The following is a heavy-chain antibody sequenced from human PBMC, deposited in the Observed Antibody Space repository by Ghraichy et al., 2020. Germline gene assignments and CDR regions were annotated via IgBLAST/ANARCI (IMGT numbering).Heavy chain of an antibody. V-gene: IGHV4-59*01. CDR2: IYYSGST. CDR1: GGSISSYY. D-gene: IGHD3-10*01. Sequence: SETLSLTCTVSGGSISSYYWSWIRQPPGKGLEWIGYIYYSGSTNYNPSLKSRVTISVDTSKNQFSLKLSSVTAADTAVYYCARSGEGVNYYGSRDYYYYYGMDVWGQGTTVTVSS. CDR3: ARSGEGVNYYGSRDYYYYYGMDV. J-gene: IGHJ6*02.